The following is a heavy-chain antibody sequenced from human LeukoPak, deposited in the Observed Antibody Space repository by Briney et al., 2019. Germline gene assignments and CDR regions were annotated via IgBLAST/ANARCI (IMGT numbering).Heavy chain of an antibody. CDR1: GYTFNSYG. Sequence: ASVKVSCKASGYTFNSYGISWVRQAPGQGLEWMGWISAYNGNTNYALKLQGRVTMTTDTSTSTAYMELRSLRSDDTAVYYCARQADSSGWYVDYYYGMDVWGQGTTVTVSS. CDR2: ISAYNGNT. D-gene: IGHD6-19*01. CDR3: ARQADSSGWYVDYYYGMDV. J-gene: IGHJ6*02. V-gene: IGHV1-18*01.